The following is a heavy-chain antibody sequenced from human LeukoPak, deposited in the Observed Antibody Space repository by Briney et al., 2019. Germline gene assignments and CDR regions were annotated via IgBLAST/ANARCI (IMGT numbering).Heavy chain of an antibody. J-gene: IGHJ4*02. CDR3: VRAIAAADAF. CDR1: GSTFSNYW. CDR2: INQDGSQK. D-gene: IGHD6-13*01. Sequence: GGSLRLSCAASGSTFSNYWMIWVRQAPGKGLEWVANINQDGSQKHYVDSVKGRFTISRDNAKNSLYLQINSLRAEDTALYYCVRAIAAADAFWGQGILVAVSS. V-gene: IGHV3-7*01.